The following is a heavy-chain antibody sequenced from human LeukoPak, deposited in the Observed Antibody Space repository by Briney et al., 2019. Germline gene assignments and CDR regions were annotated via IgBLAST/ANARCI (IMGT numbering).Heavy chain of an antibody. Sequence: PSETLSLTCTVSGGSISTYYWSWIRQPAGKGLELIGRIYISGSTNYNPSLKSRVTMSVDTSKNQFSLKLSSVTAADTAIYYCARGPTTVTVRFGFDPWGQGTLVTVSS. CDR3: ARGPTTVTVRFGFDP. CDR2: IYISGST. J-gene: IGHJ5*02. V-gene: IGHV4-4*07. D-gene: IGHD4-17*01. CDR1: GGSISTYY.